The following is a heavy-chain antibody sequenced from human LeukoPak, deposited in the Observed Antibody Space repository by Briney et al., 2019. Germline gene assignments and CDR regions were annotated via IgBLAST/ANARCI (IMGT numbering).Heavy chain of an antibody. D-gene: IGHD3-16*02. V-gene: IGHV4-4*02. CDR1: GGSISTDKW. Sequence: PSETLSLTCVVSGGSISTDKWWSWVRQSPGKGLECIGEIYHSGSTNYNPSLKSRVTISVDKSKNQFSLRLTSVTAADTAIYYCARDDRRTYYMDVWGKGTTVTVSS. CDR3: ARDDRRTYYMDV. CDR2: IYHSGST. J-gene: IGHJ6*03.